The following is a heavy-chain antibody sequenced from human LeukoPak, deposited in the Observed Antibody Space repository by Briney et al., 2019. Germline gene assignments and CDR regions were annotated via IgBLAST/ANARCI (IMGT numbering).Heavy chain of an antibody. CDR3: ARRGYYDSSGYPIYFDY. V-gene: IGHV4-34*01. D-gene: IGHD3-22*01. CDR1: GGSFSGYY. Sequence: SETLCLTCAVYGGSFSGYYWSWIRQPPGKGLEGIGEINHSGSTNYNPSLKSRITISVDTSKNQFSLKLSSVTAADTAVYYCARRGYYDSSGYPIYFDYWGQGALVTVSS. J-gene: IGHJ4*02. CDR2: INHSGST.